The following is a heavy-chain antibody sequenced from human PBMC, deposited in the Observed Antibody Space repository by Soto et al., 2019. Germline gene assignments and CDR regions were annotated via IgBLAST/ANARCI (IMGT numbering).Heavy chain of an antibody. J-gene: IGHJ6*03. CDR1: GFTFSDYY. V-gene: IGHV3-11*01. CDR3: ARDPVDLRPLGMGYYYYYMDV. CDR2: ISSSGSTI. Sequence: GGSLRLSCAASGFTFSDYYMSWIRQAPGKGLEWVSYISSSGSTIYYADSGKGRFTISRDNAKNSLYLQMNSLRAEDTAVYYCARDPVDLRPLGMGYYYYYMDVWGKGTTVTVSS. D-gene: IGHD7-27*01.